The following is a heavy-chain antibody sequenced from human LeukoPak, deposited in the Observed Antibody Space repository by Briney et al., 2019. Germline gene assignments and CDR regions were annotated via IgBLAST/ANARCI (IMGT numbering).Heavy chain of an antibody. D-gene: IGHD5-18*01. CDR2: IIPIFGSS. CDR1: GGTFNNYA. CDR3: ARVTHTELSTWFDP. V-gene: IGHV1-69*13. J-gene: IGHJ5*02. Sequence: SVKVSCKASGGTFNNYAINWVRQAPGQGLEWMGGIIPIFGSSNYAQKFQGRVTITADESTTTAYMELSSLRSEDTVVYYCARVTHTELSTWFDPWGQGTLVTVSS.